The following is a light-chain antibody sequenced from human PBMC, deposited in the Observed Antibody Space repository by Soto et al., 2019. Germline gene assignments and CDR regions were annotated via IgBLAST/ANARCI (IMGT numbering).Light chain of an antibody. Sequence: EIVMTQNPLSLPVTPGEPASISCRSSQRLLHSNGYDYLDWYLQKAGQSPQLLIYLGSNRASGVPDRFSGSRSGTNFTLKISRVEAEDVGVYYCMQALQTPLTFGGRTK. J-gene: IGKJ4*01. CDR3: MQALQTPLT. CDR1: QRLLHSNGYDY. CDR2: LGS. V-gene: IGKV2-28*01.